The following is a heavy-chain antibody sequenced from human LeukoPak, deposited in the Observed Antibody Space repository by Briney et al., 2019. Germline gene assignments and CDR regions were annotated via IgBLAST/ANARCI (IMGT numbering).Heavy chain of an antibody. CDR3: ASYVRAAY. CDR2: ISAYNGYT. V-gene: IGHV1-18*01. D-gene: IGHD3-16*01. Sequence: GASVTVSCKASGYTFTSYGISWVRQAPGQGLEWMGWISAYNGYTNYAQKLQGRVTMTTDISTGTAYMELRSLRSDDTAVYYCASYVRAAYWGQGTLVTGSS. J-gene: IGHJ4*02. CDR1: GYTFTSYG.